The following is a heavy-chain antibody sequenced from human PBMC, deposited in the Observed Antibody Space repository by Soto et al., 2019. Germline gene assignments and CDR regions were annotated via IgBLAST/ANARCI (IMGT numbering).Heavy chain of an antibody. CDR1: GYSFTSYW. V-gene: IGHV5-10-1*01. CDR2: IDPSDSYT. CDR3: ARSTPNWVDYYYYGMDV. D-gene: IGHD7-27*01. Sequence: GESLNISFKGSGYSFTSYWISWVRQMPGKGLEWMGRIDPSDSYTNYSPYFQVHVTISADKSISTAYLQWSSLKASDTDMYYCARSTPNWVDYYYYGMDVWGQGTTVTVSS. J-gene: IGHJ6*02.